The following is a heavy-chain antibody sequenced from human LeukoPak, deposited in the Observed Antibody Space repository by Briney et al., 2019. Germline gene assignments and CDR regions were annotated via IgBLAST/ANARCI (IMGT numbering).Heavy chain of an antibody. J-gene: IGHJ4*02. D-gene: IGHD3-10*01. Sequence: SETLSLTCTVSGGSIGSYYWSWIRQPPGKGLEWIGYIYYSGSTNYNPSLKSRVTISVDTSKNQFSLKLSSVTAADTAVYYCARYYYGSGSSFWGQGTLVTVSS. CDR3: ARYYYGSGSSF. CDR1: GGSIGSYY. CDR2: IYYSGST. V-gene: IGHV4-59*01.